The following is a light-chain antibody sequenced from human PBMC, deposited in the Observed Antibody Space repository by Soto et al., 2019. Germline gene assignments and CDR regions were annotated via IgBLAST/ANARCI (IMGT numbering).Light chain of an antibody. CDR1: QSVSSSY. J-gene: IGKJ3*01. Sequence: EIVLTQSPGTLSLSPGERATLSCRASQSVSSSYLAWYQQKPGQAPRLLIYGASSRATGIPDRFSGSGSGTDFTLTISRLEPEDAGVYYCQQYGSSPFTFGPGTKVDIK. CDR2: GAS. V-gene: IGKV3-20*01. CDR3: QQYGSSPFT.